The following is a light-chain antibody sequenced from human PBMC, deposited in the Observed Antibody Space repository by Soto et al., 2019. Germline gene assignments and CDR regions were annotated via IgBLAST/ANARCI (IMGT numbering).Light chain of an antibody. CDR2: AAS. J-gene: IGKJ5*01. V-gene: IGKV3-20*01. CDR3: QQYGYSPIT. CDR1: QSVSSSH. Sequence: IELTQSPGAVSLSPGERVPLSCRDSQSVSSSHLAWYQHKPGQAPRLLIYAASSRATGSPDRFSGGGSGTDFTLTISRLEPEDFAVYYCQQYGYSPITFGQGTRLEIK.